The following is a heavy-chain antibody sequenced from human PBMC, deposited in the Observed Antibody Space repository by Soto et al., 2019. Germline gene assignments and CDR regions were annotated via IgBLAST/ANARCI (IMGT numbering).Heavy chain of an antibody. CDR2: ISGGDGTT. Sequence: GGSLRLSCAASGFTFSSSAMSWVRQAPGKGLEWVSTISGGDGTTYYADSVKGRFTISRDNSKNTLYLQMNSLRADDTALYSCAKDISLYSYNDMDVWGQATTVTVSS. CDR3: AKDISLYSYNDMDV. CDR1: GFTFSSSA. J-gene: IGHJ6*02. V-gene: IGHV3-23*01. D-gene: IGHD3-9*01.